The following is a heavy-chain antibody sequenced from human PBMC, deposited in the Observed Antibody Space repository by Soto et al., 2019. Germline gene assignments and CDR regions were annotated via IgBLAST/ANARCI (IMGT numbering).Heavy chain of an antibody. D-gene: IGHD3-22*01. V-gene: IGHV1-69*06. CDR2: IIPIFGTA. CDR1: GGTFSSYA. Sequence: SVKVSCKASGGTFSSYAISWVRQAPGQGLEWMGGIIPIFGTANYAQKFQGRVTITADKSTSTAYMELSSLRSEDTAVYYCASAFYDSSGYYYVWGQGTLVTVSS. CDR3: ASAFYDSSGYYYV. J-gene: IGHJ4*02.